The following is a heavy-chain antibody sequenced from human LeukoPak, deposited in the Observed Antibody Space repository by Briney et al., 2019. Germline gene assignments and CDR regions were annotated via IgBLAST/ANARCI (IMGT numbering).Heavy chain of an antibody. CDR2: IYYSGST. D-gene: IGHD3-10*01. Sequence: SETLSLTCTVSGGSISSYYWSWIRQPPGKGLEWIGYIYYSGSTNYNPSLKSRVTISVDTSKNQFSLKLSSVTAADTAVYYCARRQTYYYGSGIDYWGQGTLVTVSS. CDR1: GGSISSYY. V-gene: IGHV4-59*08. CDR3: ARRQTYYYGSGIDY. J-gene: IGHJ4*02.